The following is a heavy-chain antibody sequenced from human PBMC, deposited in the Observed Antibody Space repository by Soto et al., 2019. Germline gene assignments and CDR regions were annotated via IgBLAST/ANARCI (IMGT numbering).Heavy chain of an antibody. J-gene: IGHJ6*02. V-gene: IGHV3-21*01. CDR1: GFTFSSYS. Sequence: GGSLRLSCAASGFTFSSYSMNWVRQAPGKGLEWVSSISSSSSYIYYADSVKSRFTISRDNAKNSLYLQMNSLRAEDTAVYYCARDGVIYCYNPTFGYYSMGVWGQGTTVTVSS. CDR2: ISSSSSYI. D-gene: IGHD2-21*01. CDR3: ARDGVIYCYNPTFGYYSMGV.